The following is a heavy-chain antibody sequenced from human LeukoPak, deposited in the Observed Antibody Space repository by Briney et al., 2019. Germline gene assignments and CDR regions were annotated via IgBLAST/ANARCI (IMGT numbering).Heavy chain of an antibody. CDR1: GFTFSDYS. CDR2: ISSNSSKI. V-gene: IGHV3-48*04. D-gene: IGHD2-2*01. CDR3: AKATAAVYYYYYGMDV. Sequence: PGGSLRLSCAGSGFTFSDYSMNWVRQAPGKGLEWLSYISSNSSKISYADSVKGRFTISRDNAKNSLYLQMNSLRAEDTALYYCAKATAAVYYYYYGMDVWGQGTTVTVSS. J-gene: IGHJ6*02.